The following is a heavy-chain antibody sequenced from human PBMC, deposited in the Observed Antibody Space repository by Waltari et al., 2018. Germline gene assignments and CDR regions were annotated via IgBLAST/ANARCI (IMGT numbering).Heavy chain of an antibody. J-gene: IGHJ4*02. CDR2: IYHSGST. V-gene: IGHV4-38-2*02. CDR3: ARENYNWNDALLDY. CDR1: GYSIRRGYY. D-gene: IGHD1-1*01. Sequence: QVQLQESGPGLVKPSETLSPTCAVSGYSIRRGYYWGWIRQPPGKGLEWIGSIYHSGSTYYNPSLKSRVTISVDTSKNQFSLKLSSVTAADTAVYYCARENYNWNDALLDYWGQGTLVTVSS.